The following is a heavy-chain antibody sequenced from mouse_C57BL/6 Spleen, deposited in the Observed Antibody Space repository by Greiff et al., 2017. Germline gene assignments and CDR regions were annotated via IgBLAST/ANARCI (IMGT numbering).Heavy chain of an antibody. CDR3: ARRDYYGNYDAMDY. V-gene: IGHV1-26*01. CDR1: GYTFTDYY. D-gene: IGHD2-1*01. J-gene: IGHJ4*01. CDR2: INPNNGGT. Sequence: VQLQQSGPELVKPGASVKISCKASGYTFTDYYMNWVKQSHGKSLEWIGDINPNNGGTSYNQKFKGKATVTVDKSSSTAYMELRSLTSEDSAVYYCARRDYYGNYDAMDYWGQGTSVTVSS.